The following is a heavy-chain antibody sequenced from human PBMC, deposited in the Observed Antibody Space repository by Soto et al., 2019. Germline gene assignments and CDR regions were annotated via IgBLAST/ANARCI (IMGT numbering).Heavy chain of an antibody. CDR3: ARGHIVVVVAATHNWFDP. D-gene: IGHD2-15*01. Sequence: SVKVSCKASGGTFSSYAISWVRQAPGQGLEWMGGIIPIFGTANYAQKFQGRVTITADESTSTAYMELSSLRSEDTAVYYCARGHIVVVVAATHNWFDPWGQGTLVTVSS. CDR1: GGTFSSYA. CDR2: IIPIFGTA. V-gene: IGHV1-69*13. J-gene: IGHJ5*02.